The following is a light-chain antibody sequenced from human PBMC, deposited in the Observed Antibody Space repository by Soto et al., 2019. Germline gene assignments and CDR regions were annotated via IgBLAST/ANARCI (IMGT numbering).Light chain of an antibody. J-gene: IGKJ4*01. Sequence: DIQITQSPSTLSGSVGDRVTITCRASQTISSWLAWYQQKPGKAPKLLIYKASTLKSGVPSRFSGSGSGTEFTLTISRLEPEDFAVYYCQQYGSSPFTFGGGTKVDIK. CDR2: KAS. CDR1: QTISSW. CDR3: QQYGSSPFT. V-gene: IGKV1-5*03.